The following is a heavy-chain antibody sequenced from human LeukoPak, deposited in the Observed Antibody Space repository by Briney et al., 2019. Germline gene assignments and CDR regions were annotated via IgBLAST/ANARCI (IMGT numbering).Heavy chain of an antibody. D-gene: IGHD5-18*01. CDR1: GFTFDDCA. Sequence: GGSLRLSCAASGFTFDDCAMHWVRQVPGKGLEWVSLITWDGDITHYADSVKGRFTISRDNSKNFLYLQMNSLRPEDTALYYCAKGDERGHSYGIIDYWGQGTLVTVSS. CDR3: AKGDERGHSYGIIDY. CDR2: ITWDGDIT. J-gene: IGHJ4*02. V-gene: IGHV3-43D*03.